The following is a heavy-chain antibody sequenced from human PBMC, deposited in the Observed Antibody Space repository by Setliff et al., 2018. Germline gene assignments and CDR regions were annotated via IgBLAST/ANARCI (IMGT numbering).Heavy chain of an antibody. CDR1: GFTFTIFG. CDR2: ISAFNGYT. V-gene: IGHV1-18*01. Sequence: ASVKVFCKASGFTFTIFGVNWVRQAPGQGLEWMGWISAFNGYTQYSQKFKGRITVTTDTSTSTAYMELGSLTSDDTAVYYCLRDRPYSNSPEDAFDIWGQGTTVTVSS. J-gene: IGHJ3*02. D-gene: IGHD6-6*01. CDR3: LRDRPYSNSPEDAFDI.